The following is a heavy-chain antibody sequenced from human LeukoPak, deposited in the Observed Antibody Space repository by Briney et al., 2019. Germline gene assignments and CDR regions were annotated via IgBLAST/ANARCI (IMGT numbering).Heavy chain of an antibody. J-gene: IGHJ4*02. CDR1: GFTFSSYA. D-gene: IGHD1-1*01. V-gene: IGHV3-23*01. CDR2: ISASGGST. CDR3: ARRAAGTHFDY. Sequence: GGSLRLSCAASGFTFSSYAMSWVRQAPKKGLEWVSVISASGGSTYYADSVKGRVTISRDNSKNSVYLQMNSLRAEDTAVYYCARRAAGTHFDYWGLGTLVTVPS.